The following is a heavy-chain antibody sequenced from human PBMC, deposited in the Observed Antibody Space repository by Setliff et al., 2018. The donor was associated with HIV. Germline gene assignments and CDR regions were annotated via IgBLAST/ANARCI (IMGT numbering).Heavy chain of an antibody. V-gene: IGHV4-61*01. D-gene: IGHD1-26*01. CDR1: GGSISSGSDY. CDR3: ARLRSELGVFDY. J-gene: IGHJ4*02. CDR2: VYHSGST. Sequence: SETLSLTCTVSGGSISSGSDYWSWIRQPPGKGLEWIGYVYHSGSTNYNPSLKSRVTISVDTSKNQFSMKLRSVTAADTAVYYCARLRSELGVFDYWVQGTLVTV.